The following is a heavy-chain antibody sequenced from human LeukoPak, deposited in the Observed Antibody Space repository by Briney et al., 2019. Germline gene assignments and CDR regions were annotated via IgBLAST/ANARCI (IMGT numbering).Heavy chain of an antibody. V-gene: IGHV4-34*01. J-gene: IGHJ4*02. Sequence: PSETLSLTCAVYGGSFRGYYWSWIRQPPGKGLEWIGEINHSGSTNYNPSLKSRVTISVDTSKNQFSLKLSSVTAADTAVYYCATGKYKNSSGYRRPTPFDYWGQGTLVTVSS. CDR3: ATGKYKNSSGYRRPTPFDY. D-gene: IGHD3-22*01. CDR2: INHSGST. CDR1: GGSFRGYY.